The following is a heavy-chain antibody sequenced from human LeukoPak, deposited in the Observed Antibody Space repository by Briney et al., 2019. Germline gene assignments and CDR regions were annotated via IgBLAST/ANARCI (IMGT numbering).Heavy chain of an antibody. CDR1: GGSFSGYY. CDR2: INHSGST. D-gene: IGHD2-2*01. V-gene: IGHV4-34*01. CDR3: ASLIVVVPAAMRDEYYYYYMDV. Sequence: SETLSLTCAVYGGSFSGYYWSWIRQPPGKGLEWIGEINHSGSTNYNPSLKSRVTISVDTSKNQFSLKPSSVTAADTAVYYCASLIVVVPAAMRDEYYYYYMDVWGKGTTVTVSS. J-gene: IGHJ6*03.